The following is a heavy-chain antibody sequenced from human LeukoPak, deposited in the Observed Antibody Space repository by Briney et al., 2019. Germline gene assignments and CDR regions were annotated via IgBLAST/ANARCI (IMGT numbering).Heavy chain of an antibody. V-gene: IGHV1-18*01. CDR2: ISAYNGNT. CDR3: ARDSEPSAPVLHYYDSSGYYPVPFDY. Sequence: ASVKVSCKASGYTFTSYGISWVRQAPGQGLEWMGWISAYNGNTNYAQKLQGRVTMTTDTSTSTAYMELRSLRSDDTAVYYCARDSEPSAPVLHYYDSSGYYPVPFDYWGQGTLVTVSS. J-gene: IGHJ4*02. D-gene: IGHD3-22*01. CDR1: GYTFTSYG.